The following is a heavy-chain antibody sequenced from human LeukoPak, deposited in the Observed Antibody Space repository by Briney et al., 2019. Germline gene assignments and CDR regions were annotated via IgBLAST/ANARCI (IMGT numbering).Heavy chain of an antibody. V-gene: IGHV4-59*01. CDR1: GGSISSYY. CDR2: IYYSGST. D-gene: IGHD5-18*01. Sequence: SETLSLTCTVCGGSISSYYWSWIRQPPGKGLEWIGYIYYSGSTNYNPSLKSRVTISVDTSKNQFSLKLSSVTAADTAVYYCARDKMRYCYGPLRLGKGGWFDPWGQGTLVTVSS. J-gene: IGHJ5*02. CDR3: ARDKMRYCYGPLRLGKGGWFDP.